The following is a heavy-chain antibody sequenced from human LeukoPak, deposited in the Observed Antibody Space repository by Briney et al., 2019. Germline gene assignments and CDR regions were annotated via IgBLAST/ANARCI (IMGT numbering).Heavy chain of an antibody. CDR3: ARARYSNYCYYMDV. D-gene: IGHD4-11*01. Sequence: PSETLSLTCTVSGGSISSYYWSWIRQPPGKGLEWIGYIYYSGSTNYNPSLKSRVTISVDTSKNQFSLKLTSVTAANTAVYYCARARYSNYCYYMDVWGKGTTVTVSS. J-gene: IGHJ6*03. CDR2: IYYSGST. CDR1: GGSISSYY. V-gene: IGHV4-59*12.